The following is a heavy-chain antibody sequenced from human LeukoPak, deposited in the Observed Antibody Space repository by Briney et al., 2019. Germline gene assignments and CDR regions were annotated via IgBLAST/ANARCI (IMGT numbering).Heavy chain of an antibody. CDR2: INHSGST. V-gene: IGHV4-34*01. CDR1: GGSFSGYY. D-gene: IGHD3-16*02. CDR3: ARVGFDYVWGSYRPDAFDI. J-gene: IGHJ3*02. Sequence: PSETLSLTCAVYGGSFSGYYWSWIRQPPGKGLEWIGEINHSGSTNYNPSLKSRVTISVDTSKNQSSLKLSSVTAADTAVYYCARVGFDYVWGSYRPDAFDIWGQGTMVTVSS.